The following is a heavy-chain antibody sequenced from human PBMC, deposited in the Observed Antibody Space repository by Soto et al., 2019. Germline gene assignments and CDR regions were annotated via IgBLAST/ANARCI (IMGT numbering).Heavy chain of an antibody. J-gene: IGHJ4*02. Sequence: PGESLKISCKGCGFSFSGYWIGWVRHMPGKGLEWMGIIYPGDSDTIYSPSFQGQVTISADKSISTAYLQWSSLKASDTAMYYCARILGGGPRDKDFDYWGQGTLVTVSS. V-gene: IGHV5-51*01. CDR3: ARILGGGPRDKDFDY. CDR2: IYPGDSDT. D-gene: IGHD3-16*01. CDR1: GFSFSGYW.